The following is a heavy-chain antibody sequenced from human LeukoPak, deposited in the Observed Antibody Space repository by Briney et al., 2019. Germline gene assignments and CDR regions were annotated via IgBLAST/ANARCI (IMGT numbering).Heavy chain of an antibody. V-gene: IGHV3-11*04. D-gene: IGHD6-6*01. CDR3: ASSWGSSSSFDY. Sequence: GGSLRLSCAASGFTFSHYYMSWISQAPGKWLEWVSYISSSGSTIYYADSVKGRFTISRDNAKNSLYLQMNSLRAEDTAVYYCASSWGSSSSFDYWGQGTLVTVSS. CDR1: GFTFSHYY. CDR2: ISSSGSTI. J-gene: IGHJ4*02.